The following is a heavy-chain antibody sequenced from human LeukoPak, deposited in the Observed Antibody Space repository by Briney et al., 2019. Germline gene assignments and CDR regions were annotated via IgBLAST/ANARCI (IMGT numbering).Heavy chain of an antibody. J-gene: IGHJ4*02. Sequence: PGGSLRLSCTASGFTFGDYARSWVRQAPGKGLEWVGFIRSKAYAGTTESAASVKARFTISRDDSKSIAYLQMNSLQTEDTAVYSCTRAGVPKYYDILTGYYPNFDYWGQGTLVTVSS. CDR2: IRSKAYAGTT. CDR1: GFTFGDYA. CDR3: TRAGVPKYYDILTGYYPNFDY. V-gene: IGHV3-49*04. D-gene: IGHD3-9*01.